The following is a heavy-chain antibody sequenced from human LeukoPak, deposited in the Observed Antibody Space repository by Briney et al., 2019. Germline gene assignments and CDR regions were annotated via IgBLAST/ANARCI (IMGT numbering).Heavy chain of an antibody. V-gene: IGHV3-30*18. J-gene: IGHJ3*02. CDR1: GFTFSSYG. D-gene: IGHD4-11*01. Sequence: PGRSLRLSCAASGFTFSSYGMHWVRQAPGKGLEWVAVISYDGSNKYYADSVKGRFTISRDNSKNMLYLQMNSLRAEDTAVYYCAKGGEDYSNYAPSDAFDIWGQGTMVTVSS. CDR2: ISYDGSNK. CDR3: AKGGEDYSNYAPSDAFDI.